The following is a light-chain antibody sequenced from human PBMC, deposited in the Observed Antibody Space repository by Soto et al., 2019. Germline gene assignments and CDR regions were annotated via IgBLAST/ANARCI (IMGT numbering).Light chain of an antibody. Sequence: QSVLTRPPSVSGSPGQSGTIACTGTGSDVGSYNRVSWYRQPPGTAPKLMIYEVSNRPSGVPDRFSGSKSGNTASLTISGLQAEDEADYYCSLYTSSNTYVFGTGTKVTVL. CDR3: SLYTSSNTYV. V-gene: IGLV2-18*01. J-gene: IGLJ1*01. CDR1: GSDVGSYNR. CDR2: EVS.